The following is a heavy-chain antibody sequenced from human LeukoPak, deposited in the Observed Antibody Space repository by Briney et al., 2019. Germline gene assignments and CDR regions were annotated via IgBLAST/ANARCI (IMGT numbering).Heavy chain of an antibody. CDR2: VYYSGST. CDR3: ARDAYNYGGRTHPYYFDY. CDR1: GGSISSSSYY. Sequence: SETLSLTCTVSGGSISSSSYYWGWIRQPPGKGLEWIGSVYYSGSTYCNPSLKSRVTISVDTSKNQFSLNLSSVTAADTAVYYCARDAYNYGGRTHPYYFDYWAQGTLVTVSS. J-gene: IGHJ4*02. V-gene: IGHV4-39*07. D-gene: IGHD5-18*01.